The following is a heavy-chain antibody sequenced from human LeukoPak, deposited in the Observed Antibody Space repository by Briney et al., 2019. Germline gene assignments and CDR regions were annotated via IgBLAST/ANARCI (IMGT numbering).Heavy chain of an antibody. V-gene: IGHV3-23*01. CDR3: AKDPGGVLTTVTNWYFDL. J-gene: IGHJ2*01. Sequence: GGSLRLSCAASGFTVSSNYMSWVRQAPGKGLEWVSAISGSGGSTYYADSVKGRFTISRDNSKNTLYLQMNSLRAEDTAVYYCAKDPGGVLTTVTNWYFDLWGRGTLVTVSS. CDR2: ISGSGGST. D-gene: IGHD4-17*01. CDR1: GFTVSSNY.